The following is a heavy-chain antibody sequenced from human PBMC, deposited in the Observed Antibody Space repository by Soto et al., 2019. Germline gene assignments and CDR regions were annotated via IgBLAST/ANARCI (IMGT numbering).Heavy chain of an antibody. J-gene: IGHJ5*02. CDR2: IYYSGST. CDR1: GGPISSSSYY. D-gene: IGHD2-2*01. CDR3: ARRPGGCSRTSCYLGGSWFDP. V-gene: IGHV4-39*01. Sequence: SETLSLSCTVSGGPISSSSYYWGWIRQPPGKGLEWIGSIYYSGSTYYNPSLKSRVTISVDTSKNQFSLKLSSVTAADTAVYYCARRPGGCSRTSCYLGGSWFDPWGQGTLVTVSS.